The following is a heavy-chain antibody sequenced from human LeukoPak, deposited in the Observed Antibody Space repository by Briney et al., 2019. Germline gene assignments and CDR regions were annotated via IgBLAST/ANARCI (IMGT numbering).Heavy chain of an antibody. CDR1: GFTFSHYA. V-gene: IGHV3-23*01. D-gene: IGHD6-13*01. CDR2: ISGSGGSA. CDR3: AKDKVAEAGGQDAFDV. Sequence: TGGSLRLSCAASGFTFSHYAMTWVRQPPGKGLEWVSGISGSGGSAYYAESVQGRFTFSRDNSKNILYLEMNSLTAEDTAVYYCAKDKVAEAGGQDAFDVWGQGTMVTVSS. J-gene: IGHJ3*01.